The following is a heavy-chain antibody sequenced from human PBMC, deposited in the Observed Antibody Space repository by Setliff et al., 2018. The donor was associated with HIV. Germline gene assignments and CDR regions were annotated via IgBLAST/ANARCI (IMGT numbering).Heavy chain of an antibody. D-gene: IGHD2-15*01. V-gene: IGHV4-61*02. CDR2: IYTSGST. CDR1: GDSISSGSSY. Sequence: SETLSLTCSVSGDSISSGSSYWSWIRQPAGKGLEWIGRIYTSGSTDHNPSLRSRVTISIDTSKSQFSLKLSSVTAADTAIYYCASLLNLGPKSFFDYWGQGALVTVSS. J-gene: IGHJ4*02. CDR3: ASLLNLGPKSFFDY.